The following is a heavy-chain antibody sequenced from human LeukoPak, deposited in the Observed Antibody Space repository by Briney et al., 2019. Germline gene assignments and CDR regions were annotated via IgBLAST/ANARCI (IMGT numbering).Heavy chain of an antibody. D-gene: IGHD2-21*02. J-gene: IGHJ4*02. CDR1: GFTFSNAW. CDR2: ITSKTDCGTT. CDR3: TTSLAGAVTAVYPFDN. Sequence: GGSLRLSCVASGFTFSNAWMNWVRQAPGKGLEWVGRITSKTDCGTTDYAAPVKGRITISRDDSTNTLHLQMNSLKTEDTAVYYCTTSLAGAVTAVYPFDNWGEGTLVSVSS. V-gene: IGHV3-15*01.